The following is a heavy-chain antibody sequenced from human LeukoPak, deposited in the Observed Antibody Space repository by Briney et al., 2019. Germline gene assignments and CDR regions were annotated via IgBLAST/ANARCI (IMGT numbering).Heavy chain of an antibody. Sequence: PWGALRLSCAASGFSFSTYSMDWVRQTPGKGLEWVSSISGSGSNVYYADSVKGRFTISRDNAKNSLFLQMNSLRAEDTAVYYCARGLPASLDYWGQGTLVTVSS. CDR3: ARGLPASLDY. CDR1: GFSFSTYS. D-gene: IGHD2-2*01. J-gene: IGHJ4*02. V-gene: IGHV3-21*01. CDR2: ISGSGSNV.